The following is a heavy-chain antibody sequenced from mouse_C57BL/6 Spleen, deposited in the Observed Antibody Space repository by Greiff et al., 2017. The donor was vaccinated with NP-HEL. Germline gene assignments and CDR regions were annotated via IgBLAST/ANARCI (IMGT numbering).Heavy chain of an antibody. J-gene: IGHJ4*01. V-gene: IGHV7-3*01. CDR2: IRNKANGYTT. CDR3: ASHYYGSSYGAMDY. CDR1: GFTFTDYY. Sequence: EVQLVESGGGLVQPGGSLSLSCAASGFTFTDYYMSWVRQPPGKALEWLGFIRNKANGYTTEYSASVKGRFTISRDNSHSILYLQMNALRAEDSATYYCASHYYGSSYGAMDYWGQGTSVTVSS. D-gene: IGHD1-1*01.